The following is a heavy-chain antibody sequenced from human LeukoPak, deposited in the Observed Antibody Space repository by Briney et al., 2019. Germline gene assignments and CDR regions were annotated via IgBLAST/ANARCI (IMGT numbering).Heavy chain of an antibody. D-gene: IGHD3-16*02. CDR1: GFSLSTRGMC. Sequence: SGPALVKPTQTLTLTCTFSGFSLSTRGMCVSWIRQPPGKALEWLAHIEWDDDKYYSTSLKTRLTISKDTSKNLVVLIMTNMDPVDTATYYCARIRGYDYVWGSYRSYYFDYWGQGTLVTVSS. CDR2: IEWDDDK. CDR3: ARIRGYDYVWGSYRSYYFDY. V-gene: IGHV2-70*01. J-gene: IGHJ4*02.